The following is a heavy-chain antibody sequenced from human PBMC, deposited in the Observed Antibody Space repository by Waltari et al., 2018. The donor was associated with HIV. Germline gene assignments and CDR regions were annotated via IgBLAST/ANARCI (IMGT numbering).Heavy chain of an antibody. Sequence: EVQLVESGGGLVKPGGSLRLSCAASGFTFSSYSMNWVRQAPGKGLGWVSSISSRSNYIYYADSVKVRFTISRDNAKNSLYLQMNSLRAEDTAVYYCAGSSSWFDYWGQGTLVTVSS. V-gene: IGHV3-21*01. CDR3: AGSSSWFDY. CDR1: GFTFSSYS. D-gene: IGHD6-13*01. J-gene: IGHJ4*02. CDR2: ISSRSNYI.